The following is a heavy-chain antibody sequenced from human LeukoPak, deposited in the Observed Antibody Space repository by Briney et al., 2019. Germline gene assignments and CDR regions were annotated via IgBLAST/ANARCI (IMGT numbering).Heavy chain of an antibody. Sequence: PGGSLRLSCAASGFTFSDYYMSWIRQAPGKGLEWIGSIYYSGSTYYNPSLKSRVTISVDTSKNQFSLKLSSVTAADTAVYYCARIPKSGILLLPDYWGQGTLVTVSS. D-gene: IGHD2-2*01. V-gene: IGHV4-38-2*01. J-gene: IGHJ4*02. CDR2: IYYSGST. CDR3: ARIPKSGILLLPDY. CDR1: GFTFSDYY.